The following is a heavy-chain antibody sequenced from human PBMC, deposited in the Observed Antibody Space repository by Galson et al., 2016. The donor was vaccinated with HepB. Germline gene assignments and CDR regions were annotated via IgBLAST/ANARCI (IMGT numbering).Heavy chain of an antibody. J-gene: IGHJ5*02. CDR3: ARDSRSHGMAAADP. CDR1: GGSISSHF. CDR2: IYYREST. D-gene: IGHD6-13*01. Sequence: SETLSLTCSVSGGSISSHFWSWIRQPPGKELEWIGYIYYRESTNFNPSLKSRVTILIDTSKNQFSLKLSSVTAADTAVYYCARDSRSHGMAAADPWGQGTLVTVSS. V-gene: IGHV4-59*11.